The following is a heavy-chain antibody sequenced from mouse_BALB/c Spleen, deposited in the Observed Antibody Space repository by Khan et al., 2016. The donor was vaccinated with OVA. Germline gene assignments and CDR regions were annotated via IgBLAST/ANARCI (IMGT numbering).Heavy chain of an antibody. J-gene: IGHJ1*01. CDR3: ARSGGNFHWYFDV. D-gene: IGHD2-1*01. Sequence: EVQLVGSGGGLVQPGGSRKLSCVASGFTLSSFGMHWVRQAPMKGLEWVAYISSGSSTIYYVDTVKGRFTISRDNPTNTLFLQMTSLRSEDTAMYYCARSGGNFHWYFDVWGAGTSVTVSS. CDR2: ISSGSSTI. V-gene: IGHV5-17*02. CDR1: GFTLSSFG.